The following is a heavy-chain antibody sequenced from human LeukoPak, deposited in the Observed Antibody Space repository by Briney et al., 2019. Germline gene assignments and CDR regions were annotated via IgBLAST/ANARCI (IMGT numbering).Heavy chain of an antibody. V-gene: IGHV1-46*01. D-gene: IGHD3-16*01. CDR2: INPSGGST. J-gene: IGHJ4*02. CDR1: GYTFTRYY. Sequence: SVKVSCKASGYTFTRYYLYWVRQAPGQGLEWMGIINPSGGSTRYAQKFQGRVTMTRDTSTSTVYMELKSLRSEDTAIYYCARDGTPEYDHIWGRPQLYWGQGTLVIVSS. CDR3: ARDGTPEYDHIWGRPQLY.